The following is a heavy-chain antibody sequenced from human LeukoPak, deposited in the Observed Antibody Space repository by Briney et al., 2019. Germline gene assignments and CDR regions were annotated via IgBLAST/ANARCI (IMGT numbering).Heavy chain of an antibody. CDR2: IYYTGGT. J-gene: IGHJ5*02. D-gene: IGHD6-13*01. CDR3: ARDPRRNSNNWFDT. V-gene: IGHV4-59*01. CDR1: GGSLSPYY. Sequence: SETLSLTCSVSGGSLSPYYWNWIRQSPGKGLEWIGHIYYTGGTIYNPSLKSRVTMSLDTSKNQFSLNLNSVTAADTAVYYCARDPRRNSNNWFDTWGQGTLVTVSP.